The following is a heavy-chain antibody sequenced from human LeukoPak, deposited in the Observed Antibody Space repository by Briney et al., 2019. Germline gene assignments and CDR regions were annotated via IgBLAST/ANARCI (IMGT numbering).Heavy chain of an antibody. J-gene: IGHJ4*02. V-gene: IGHV1-18*01. Sequence: GASVKVSCKASGYTFTSYGISWVRQAPGQGLEWMGWISAYNGNTNYAQKLQGRVTMTTDTSTSTAYMELRSLRSDDTAVYYCARDSDRFGGVIVTPIDYWGQGTLVTVSS. CDR3: ARDSDRFGGVIVTPIDY. CDR1: GYTFTSYG. D-gene: IGHD3-16*02. CDR2: ISAYNGNT.